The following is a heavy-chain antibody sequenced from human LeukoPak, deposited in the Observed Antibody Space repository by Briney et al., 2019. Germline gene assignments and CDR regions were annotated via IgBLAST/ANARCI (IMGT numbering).Heavy chain of an antibody. CDR1: GYTFTGCY. CDR2: INPNSGGT. D-gene: IGHD5-18*01. J-gene: IGHJ4*02. CDR3: ARDDAYSYGWVILDY. Sequence: ASVKVSCKASGYTFTGCYMHWVRQAPGQGLEWMGWINPNSGGTNYAQKFQGRVTMTRDTSISTAYMELSRLRSDDTAVYYCARDDAYSYGWVILDYWGQGTLVTVSS. V-gene: IGHV1-2*02.